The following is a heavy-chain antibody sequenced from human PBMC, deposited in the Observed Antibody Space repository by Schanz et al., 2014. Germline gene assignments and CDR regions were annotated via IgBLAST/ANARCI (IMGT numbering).Heavy chain of an antibody. Sequence: EVQLMESGGGLVKPGGSLRLSCASSGFSFTTYAMSWVRQAPGKGLEWVSSISSGGGSTYYADSVKGRFTISRDNSKSTLYLQMSSLRAEDTAVYYCAKSQGSSFDSWGQGTLVTVSS. D-gene: IGHD6-13*01. V-gene: IGHV3-23*01. CDR1: GFSFTTYA. J-gene: IGHJ4*02. CDR2: ISSGGGST. CDR3: AKSQGSSFDS.